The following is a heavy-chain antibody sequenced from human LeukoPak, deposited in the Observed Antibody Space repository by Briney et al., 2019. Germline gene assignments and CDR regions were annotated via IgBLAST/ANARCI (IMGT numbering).Heavy chain of an antibody. D-gene: IGHD3-22*01. CDR1: GFTFSSYS. J-gene: IGHJ4*02. Sequence: GGSLRLSCAASGFTFSSYSMNWVRQAPGKGLEWVSYISSSSTIYYADSVKGRFTISRDNAKNSLYLQMNSLRDEDTAVYYCARDYDSSGSIDYWGQGTLVTVSS. CDR2: ISSSSTI. V-gene: IGHV3-48*02. CDR3: ARDYDSSGSIDY.